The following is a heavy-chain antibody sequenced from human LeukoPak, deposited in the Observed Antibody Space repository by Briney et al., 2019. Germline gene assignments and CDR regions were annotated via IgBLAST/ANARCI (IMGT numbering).Heavy chain of an antibody. V-gene: IGHV1-69*13. D-gene: IGHD3-9*01. Sequence: SVKVSCKASGGTFSSYAISWVRQAPGQGLEWMGGIIPIFGTANYAQRFQGRVTITADESTSTAYMELSSLRSEDTAVYYCARESYYDILTGYFPPTLDYWGQGTLVTVSS. J-gene: IGHJ4*02. CDR2: IIPIFGTA. CDR1: GGTFSSYA. CDR3: ARESYYDILTGYFPPTLDY.